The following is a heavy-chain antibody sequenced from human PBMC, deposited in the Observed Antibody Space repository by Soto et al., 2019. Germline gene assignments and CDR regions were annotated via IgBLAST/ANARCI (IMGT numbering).Heavy chain of an antibody. V-gene: IGHV4-30-4*01. D-gene: IGHD5-18*01. Sequence: PSETLSLTCTVSGGSISSGDYYWSWIRQPPGKGLEWIGYIYYSGSTYYNPSLKSRVTISVDTSKNQFSLKLSSVTAADTAVYYCARYGKVGRYSYGFGEKYYYYGMDVWGQGTTVTVSS. J-gene: IGHJ6*02. CDR2: IYYSGST. CDR1: GGSISSGDYY. CDR3: ARYGKVGRYSYGFGEKYYYYGMDV.